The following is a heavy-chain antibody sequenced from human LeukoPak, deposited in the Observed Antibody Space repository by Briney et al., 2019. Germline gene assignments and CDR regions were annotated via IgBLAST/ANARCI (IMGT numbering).Heavy chain of an antibody. CDR2: IDWDDDK. CDR3: ARTSRGYSYGYYYYYMDV. CDR1: GFSLSTSGMC. D-gene: IGHD5-18*01. J-gene: IGHJ6*03. V-gene: IGHV2-70*01. Sequence: SGPALVKPTQTLTLTCTFSGFSLSTSGMCVSWIRQPPGKALEWLAHIDWDDDKYYSTSLKTRLTISKDTSKNQVVLTMTNMDPVDTATYYCARTSRGYSYGYYYYYMDVWGKGTTVTVSS.